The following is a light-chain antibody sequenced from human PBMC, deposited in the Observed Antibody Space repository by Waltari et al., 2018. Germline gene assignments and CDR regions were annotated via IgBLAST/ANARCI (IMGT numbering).Light chain of an antibody. CDR2: SNN. CDR3: APWDDSLNGPV. V-gene: IGLV1-44*01. J-gene: IGLJ3*02. CDR1: TSNIGSNT. Sequence: QSVLTPPPSASGTPGQTVTISCSGITSNIGSNTVNWYQKVPGTAPKLLIYSNNERPSGVPDRFSGSKSGTSASLAIRGLLSEDEGDYYCAPWDDSLNGPVFGGGTRLTVL.